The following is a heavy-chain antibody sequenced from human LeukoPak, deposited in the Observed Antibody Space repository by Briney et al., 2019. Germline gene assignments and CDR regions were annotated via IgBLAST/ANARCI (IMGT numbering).Heavy chain of an antibody. CDR3: ARHDSSGYYNN. V-gene: IGHV4-30-4*08. D-gene: IGHD3-22*01. J-gene: IGHJ4*02. Sequence: PSQTLSLACTVSGGSISSGDYYWSWIRQPPGKGLEWIGYIYYSGTAYYNPSLKSRVTISVDTSKNQFSLKLSSVTAADTAVYYCARHDSSGYYNNWGQGILVTVSS. CDR2: IYYSGTA. CDR1: GGSISSGDYY.